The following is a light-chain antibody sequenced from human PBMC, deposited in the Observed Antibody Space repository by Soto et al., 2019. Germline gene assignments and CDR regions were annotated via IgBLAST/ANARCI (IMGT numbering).Light chain of an antibody. J-gene: IGLJ2*01. CDR3: SSYTSSSTL. V-gene: IGLV2-14*01. Sequence: QSALTQPASVSGSPGQSITISCTGTRSDVGGYNYVSWYQQHPGKAPKLMIYDVSNRPSGVSNRFSGSKSGNTASLTISGLQAEDEADYYCSSYTSSSTLVGGGTKVTVL. CDR1: RSDVGGYNY. CDR2: DVS.